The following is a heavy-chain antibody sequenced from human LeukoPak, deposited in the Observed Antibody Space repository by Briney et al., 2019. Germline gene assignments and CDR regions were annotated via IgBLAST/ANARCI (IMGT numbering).Heavy chain of an antibody. J-gene: IGHJ4*02. CDR2: IYTSGST. CDR3: ARDQGEQWLVHFDY. Sequence: SETLSLTCTVSGGSISSYYWSWIRQPAGKGLEWIGRIYTSGSTNYNPSLKSRVTMSVDTSKNQLSLKLSSVTAADTAVYYCARDQGEQWLVHFDYWGQGTLVTVSS. D-gene: IGHD6-19*01. V-gene: IGHV4-4*07. CDR1: GGSISSYY.